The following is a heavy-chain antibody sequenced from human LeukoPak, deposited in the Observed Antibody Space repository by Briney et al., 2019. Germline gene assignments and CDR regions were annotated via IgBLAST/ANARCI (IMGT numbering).Heavy chain of an antibody. CDR2: IYYSGST. CDR1: GGSISSYY. Sequence: PSETLSLTCTVSGGSISSYYWSWVRQPPGKGREGIGYIYYSGSTNYNPSLKSRVTISVDTSKNQFSLKLSSVTAADTAVYYCASSMDSSGYYPASIDYWGQGTLVTVSS. J-gene: IGHJ4*02. D-gene: IGHD3-22*01. V-gene: IGHV4-59*08. CDR3: ASSMDSSGYYPASIDY.